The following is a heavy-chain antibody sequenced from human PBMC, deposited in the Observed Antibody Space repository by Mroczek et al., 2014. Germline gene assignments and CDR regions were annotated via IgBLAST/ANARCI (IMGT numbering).Heavy chain of an antibody. CDR1: GGSISSYY. CDR3: ARANYDARGWFDP. D-gene: IGHD3-22*01. J-gene: IGHJ5*02. V-gene: IGHV4-59*01. CDR2: IYYSGST. Sequence: QVQLQESGPGLVKPSETLSLTCTVSGGSISSYYWSWIRQPPGKGLEWIGYIYYSGSTNYNPSLKSRVTISVDTSKNQFSLKLSSVTAADTAVYYCARANYDARGWFDPVGPGNPGPPSPQ.